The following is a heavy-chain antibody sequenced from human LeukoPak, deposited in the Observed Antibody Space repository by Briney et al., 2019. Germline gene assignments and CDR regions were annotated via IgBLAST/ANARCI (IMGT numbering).Heavy chain of an antibody. D-gene: IGHD3-22*01. CDR3: ARDEGYDSSGYYFH. J-gene: IGHJ4*02. Sequence: GGSLRLSCAASDFTVSSNYMSWVRQAPGKGLEWVSVIYSGGSTYYADSVKGRFTISRDNSKNTLYLQMNSLRAEDTAVYYCARDEGYDSSGYYFHWGQGTLVTVSS. CDR1: DFTVSSNY. CDR2: IYSGGST. V-gene: IGHV3-66*01.